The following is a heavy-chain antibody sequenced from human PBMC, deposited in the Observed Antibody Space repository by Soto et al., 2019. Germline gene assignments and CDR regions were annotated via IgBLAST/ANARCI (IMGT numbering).Heavy chain of an antibody. CDR3: ATPPRYCSGGSCYRHFQH. V-gene: IGHV4-39*01. CDR2: IYYSGST. Sequence: SETLSLTCTVSGGSISSSSYYWGWIRQPPGKGLEWIGSIYYSGSTYYNPSLKSRVTISVDTSKNQFSLKLSSVTAADTAVYYCATPPRYCSGGSCYRHFQHWGQGTLVTVSS. CDR1: GGSISSSSYY. D-gene: IGHD2-15*01. J-gene: IGHJ1*01.